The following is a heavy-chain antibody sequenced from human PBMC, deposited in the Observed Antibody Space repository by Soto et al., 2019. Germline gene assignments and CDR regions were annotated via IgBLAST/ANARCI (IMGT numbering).Heavy chain of an antibody. D-gene: IGHD6-19*01. Sequence: ETLSLTCSVSGGSISGSYRSWIRLSPGKGLEWLGYVYYTGSTNYSPSLRSRVSISVDTSKNEFSLRLSSVTAADTAVYFCARSVAVPGAHIDYWGQGTQVTVSS. CDR3: ARSVAVPGAHIDY. V-gene: IGHV4-59*01. CDR2: VYYTGST. CDR1: GGSISGSY. J-gene: IGHJ4*02.